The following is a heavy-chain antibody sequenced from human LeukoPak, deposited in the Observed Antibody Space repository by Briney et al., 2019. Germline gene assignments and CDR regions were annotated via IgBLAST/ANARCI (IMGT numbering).Heavy chain of an antibody. Sequence: ASVKVSCKASGGTFSSYAISWVRQAPGQGLEWMGGIIPIFGTANYAQKFQGGVTITADESTSTAYMELSSLRSEDTAVYYCARVVDTAMAYFDYWGQGTLVTVSS. CDR2: IIPIFGTA. V-gene: IGHV1-69*13. CDR1: GGTFSSYA. J-gene: IGHJ4*02. CDR3: ARVVDTAMAYFDY. D-gene: IGHD5-18*01.